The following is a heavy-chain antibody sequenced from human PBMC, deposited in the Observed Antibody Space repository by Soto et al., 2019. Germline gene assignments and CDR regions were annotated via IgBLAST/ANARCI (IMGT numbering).Heavy chain of an antibody. J-gene: IGHJ5*02. CDR3: ARDPGARGGWYDWFDP. V-gene: IGHV3-21*01. CDR1: GFAFSTHT. CDR2: ISSSSTYK. Sequence: GSLRLSCAASGFAFSTHTMNWVRQPPGKGLEWVSSISSSSTYKYYADSLKGRFTVSRDDAKNLLYLEMNSLKVEDTAVYYCARDPGARGGWYDWFDPWGQGTLVTVSS. D-gene: IGHD6-19*01.